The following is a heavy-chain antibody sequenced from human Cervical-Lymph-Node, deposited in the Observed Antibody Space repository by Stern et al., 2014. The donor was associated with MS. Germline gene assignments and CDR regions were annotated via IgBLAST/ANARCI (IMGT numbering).Heavy chain of an antibody. CDR1: GFTFNNYN. CDR2: IWHDGSNK. CDR3: ARSPLNENFDY. V-gene: IGHV3-33*01. J-gene: IGHJ4*02. Sequence: VPLVESGAGVVQPGRSLRLSCAASGFTFNNYNMHWVRQAPGKGLERVAIIWHDGSNKYYAESVKGRFTISRDNSKDTLYLQMNSLRAEDTALYYCARSPLNENFDYWGQGTLVTVSS.